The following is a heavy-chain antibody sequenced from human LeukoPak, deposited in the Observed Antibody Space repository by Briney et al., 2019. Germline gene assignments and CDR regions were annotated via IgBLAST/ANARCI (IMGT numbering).Heavy chain of an antibody. CDR1: GGSISSYY. J-gene: IGHJ4*02. Sequence: SETLSLTCTVSGGSISSYYWSWIRQPPGKGLEWIGCIYYSGYTNYNASLKSQVSISIDTSKNQFSLRLTSVTAADTAVYYCARQTGSGLFILPGGQGTLVTVSS. CDR2: IYYSGYT. V-gene: IGHV4-59*08. D-gene: IGHD3/OR15-3a*01. CDR3: ARQTGSGLFILP.